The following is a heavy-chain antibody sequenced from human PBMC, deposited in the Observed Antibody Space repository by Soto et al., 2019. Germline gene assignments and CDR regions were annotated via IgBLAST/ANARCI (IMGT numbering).Heavy chain of an antibody. Sequence: QVQLVESGGGVVQPGRSLRLSCAASGFTFSSYGMHWVRQAPGKGLEWVAVISYDGSNKYYADSVKGRFTISRDNFKNTLYLQMNSLRAEDTAVYYCAKPIGVYDYYGMDVWGQGTTVTVSS. J-gene: IGHJ6*02. D-gene: IGHD2-8*01. CDR2: ISYDGSNK. CDR3: AKPIGVYDYYGMDV. V-gene: IGHV3-30*18. CDR1: GFTFSSYG.